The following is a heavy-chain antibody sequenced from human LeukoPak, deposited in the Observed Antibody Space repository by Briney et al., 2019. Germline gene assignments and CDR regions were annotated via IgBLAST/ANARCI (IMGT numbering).Heavy chain of an antibody. V-gene: IGHV1-18*01. J-gene: IGHJ4*02. D-gene: IGHD3-10*01. CDR1: GYTFTSYG. CDR2: ISAYNGNT. CDR3: ARAVKLSKLLWFGELKD. Sequence: RASVKVSCKASGYTFTSYGISWVRQAPGQGLEWMGWISAYNGNTNYAQKLQGRVTMTTDTSTSTAYMELSSLRSEDTAVYYCARAVKLSKLLWFGELKDWGQGTLVTVSS.